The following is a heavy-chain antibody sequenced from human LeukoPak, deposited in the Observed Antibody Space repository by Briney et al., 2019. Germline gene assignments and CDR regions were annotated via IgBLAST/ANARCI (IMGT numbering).Heavy chain of an antibody. D-gene: IGHD3-10*01. CDR3: ANSRVGGTLDY. CDR1: GFTFSSYS. Sequence: PGGSPRLSCAASGFTFSSYSMNWVRQAPGKGLEWISYISSSGSTIYYADSVRGRFTISRDNAKNSLYLQMNSLRAEDTAVYYCANSRVGGTLDYWGQGTLVTVSS. CDR2: ISSSGSTI. V-gene: IGHV3-48*04. J-gene: IGHJ4*02.